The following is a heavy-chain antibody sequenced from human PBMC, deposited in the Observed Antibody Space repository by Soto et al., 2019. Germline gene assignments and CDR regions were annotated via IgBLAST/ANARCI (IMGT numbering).Heavy chain of an antibody. J-gene: IGHJ4*02. Sequence: SETLSLTCTVSGDSISSSSYYWGWIRQPPGKGLEWIGNIYYRGTTYYNPSLKSRVTISVDTSKNQFSLKLASVTAADTAVYYCARDYGDYQFDYWGQGTLVTVSS. V-gene: IGHV4-39*02. CDR2: IYYRGTT. D-gene: IGHD4-17*01. CDR3: ARDYGDYQFDY. CDR1: GDSISSSSYY.